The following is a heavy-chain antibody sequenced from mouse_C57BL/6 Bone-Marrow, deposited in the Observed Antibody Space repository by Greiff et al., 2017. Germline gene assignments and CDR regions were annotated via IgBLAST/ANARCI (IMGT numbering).Heavy chain of an antibody. D-gene: IGHD2-5*01. V-gene: IGHV1-53*01. CDR2: INPSNGGT. Sequence: QVQLQQPGTELVKPGASVKLSCKASGYTFTSYWMHWVKQRPGQGLEWIGNINPSNGGTNYNETFKSKATLTVDKSSSTAYMPLSSLTSEDSAVYCCARSSNYCYYYAMGYWGQGTSVTVSS. J-gene: IGHJ4*01. CDR1: GYTFTSYW. CDR3: ARSSNYCYYYAMGY.